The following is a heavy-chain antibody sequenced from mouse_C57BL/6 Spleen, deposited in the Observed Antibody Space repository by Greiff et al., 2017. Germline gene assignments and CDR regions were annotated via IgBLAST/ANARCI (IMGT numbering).Heavy chain of an antibody. CDR2: IDPEDGDT. V-gene: IGHV14-1*01. D-gene: IGHD3-2*02. CDR3: TRQLRLDYFDY. J-gene: IGHJ2*01. Sequence: EVQLQQSGAELVRPGASVKLSCTASGFNIKDYYMHWVKQRPEQGLEWIGRIDPEDGDTEYAPKFQGKATMTADTSSNTAYLQISSLTSEDTAVYYCTRQLRLDYFDYWGQGTTLTVSS. CDR1: GFNIKDYY.